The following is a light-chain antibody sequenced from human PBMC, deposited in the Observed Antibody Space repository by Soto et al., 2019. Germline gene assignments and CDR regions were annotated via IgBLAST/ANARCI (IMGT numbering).Light chain of an antibody. CDR3: QHDNSFPWT. CDR2: AAS. J-gene: IGKJ1*01. Sequence: DLQMTQSPSSVSASVGDRVTITCRASQGFSSWLAWYQQKPGQAPELLIYAASSLQSGISSTFSGSGSRTDFTLIISSLQPNDSATYDCQHDNSFPWTFGQGTTVEIK. CDR1: QGFSSW. V-gene: IGKV1-12*01.